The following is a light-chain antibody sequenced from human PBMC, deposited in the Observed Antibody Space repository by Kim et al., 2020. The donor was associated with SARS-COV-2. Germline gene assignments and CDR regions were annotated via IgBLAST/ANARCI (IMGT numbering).Light chain of an antibody. V-gene: IGLV3-19*01. CDR2: GKN. Sequence: ALGQTVRITCQGDSIRRYYATWYQKKPGQAPILVIYGKNNRPSGIPDRFSGSSSGNTASLTITGTQAGDEADYYCNSRDSNDNVVFGGGTQLTVL. J-gene: IGLJ2*01. CDR1: SIRRYY. CDR3: NSRDSNDNVV.